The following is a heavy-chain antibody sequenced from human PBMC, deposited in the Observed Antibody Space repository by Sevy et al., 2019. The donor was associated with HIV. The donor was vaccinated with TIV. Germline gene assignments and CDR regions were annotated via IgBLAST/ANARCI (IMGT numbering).Heavy chain of an antibody. CDR2: IKSKTDGGTT. CDR1: GFTFRNAW. J-gene: IGHJ4*02. CDR3: TAIVVVPAEL. Sequence: GGSLRLSCVASGFTFRNAWMSWVRQAPGKGLEWVGRIKSKTDGGTTDYAAPVKGRLTISRDDSKYTLYLQMNSLKTEDTAVYYCTAIVVVPAELWGQGTLVTVSS. D-gene: IGHD2-2*01. V-gene: IGHV3-15*01.